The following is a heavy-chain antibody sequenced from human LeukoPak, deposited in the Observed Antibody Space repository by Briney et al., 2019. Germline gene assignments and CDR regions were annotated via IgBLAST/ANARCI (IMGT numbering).Heavy chain of an antibody. Sequence: SETLSLTCTVSGGSISSSSYYWGWIRQPPGKGLEWIGSIYYSGSTYYNPSLKGRVTISVDTSKNQFSLKLSSVTAADMAVYYCASHTYSNSFDYWGQGTLVTVSS. CDR3: ASHTYSNSFDY. D-gene: IGHD4-11*01. J-gene: IGHJ4*02. CDR1: GGSISSSSYY. CDR2: IYYSGST. V-gene: IGHV4-39*01.